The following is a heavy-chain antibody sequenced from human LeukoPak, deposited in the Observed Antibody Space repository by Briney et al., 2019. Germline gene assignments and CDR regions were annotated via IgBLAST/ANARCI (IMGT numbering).Heavy chain of an antibody. CDR1: GFTFSSYA. J-gene: IGHJ4*01. V-gene: IGHV3-30*01. CDR3: AREGYSSSLDY. D-gene: IGHD6-13*01. CDR2: ISYDGSNK. Sequence: RAGGSLRLSCAASGFTFSSYAMHWVRQAPGKGLEWVAVISYDGSNKYYADSVKGRSTISRDNSKNTLYLQMNSLRAEDTAVYYCAREGYSSSLDYWGQGTLVTVSS.